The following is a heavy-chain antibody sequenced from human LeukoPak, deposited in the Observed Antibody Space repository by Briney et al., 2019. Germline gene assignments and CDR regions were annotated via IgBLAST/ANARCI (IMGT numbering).Heavy chain of an antibody. CDR2: INHSGST. Sequence: PSETLSLTCAVYGGSFSGYYWSWIRQPPGKGLEWIGEINHSGSTNYNPSLKSRVTISVDTSKNQFSLKLSSVTAADTAVYHCARGLSGSGSWGQGTLVTVSS. J-gene: IGHJ5*02. CDR1: GGSFSGYY. D-gene: IGHD3-10*01. CDR3: ARGLSGSGS. V-gene: IGHV4-34*01.